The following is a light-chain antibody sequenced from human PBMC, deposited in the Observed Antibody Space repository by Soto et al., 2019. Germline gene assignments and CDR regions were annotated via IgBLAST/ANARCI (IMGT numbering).Light chain of an antibody. CDR3: QQRSNWPPIT. CDR2: GAS. CDR1: QSVRSN. Sequence: IVLTQSPATLSLSPGERATLSCGASQSVRSNLAWYQQKPGQSPRLLIYGASNRATGIPDRFGGSGSGTDSTLTISSLEPEDFAVYYCQQRSNWPPITFGQGTKVDIK. J-gene: IGKJ1*01. V-gene: IGKV3-11*01.